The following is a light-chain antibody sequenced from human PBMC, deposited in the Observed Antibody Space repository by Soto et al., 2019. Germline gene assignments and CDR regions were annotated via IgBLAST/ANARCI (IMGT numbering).Light chain of an antibody. CDR1: PSVSSSY. J-gene: IGKJ1*01. CDR2: GAS. V-gene: IGKV3-20*01. Sequence: ETVLTQSPGTLSLSPGERATLSCRASPSVSSSYLAWYHQRPGQAPRLLIYGASRRATGIPDRFSGSGSGTDFTLTISRLEPEDFAVYYCQQYDRSWTFGQGTKVEIK. CDR3: QQYDRSWT.